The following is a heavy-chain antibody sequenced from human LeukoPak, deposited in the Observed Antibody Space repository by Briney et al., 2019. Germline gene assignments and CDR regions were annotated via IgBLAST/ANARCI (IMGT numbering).Heavy chain of an antibody. CDR3: AGGDSSGYYYSQVSY. Sequence: PGGSLRLSCAASGFTFSSYAMHWVRQAPGKGLEYVSAISSNGGSTYYANSVKGRFSISRDNSKNTLYLQMGSLRAEDMAVYYCAGGDSSGYYYSQVSYWGQGTLVTVSS. D-gene: IGHD3-22*01. J-gene: IGHJ4*02. CDR1: GFTFSSYA. V-gene: IGHV3-64*01. CDR2: ISSNGGST.